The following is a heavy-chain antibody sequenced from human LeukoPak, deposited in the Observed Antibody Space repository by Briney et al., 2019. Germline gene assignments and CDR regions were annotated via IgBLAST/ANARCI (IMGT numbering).Heavy chain of an antibody. Sequence: GGSLRLACAASGFTFSSYAMHWVRQAPGKGLEYVSAISSNGGSTYYASSVKGRFTISRDNSKNTLYLQMGSLRAEDMAVYYCARGSSATTRDWGQGTLVTVSS. CDR3: ARGSSATTRD. CDR1: GFTFSSYA. V-gene: IGHV3-64*01. D-gene: IGHD2-2*01. CDR2: ISSNGGST. J-gene: IGHJ4*02.